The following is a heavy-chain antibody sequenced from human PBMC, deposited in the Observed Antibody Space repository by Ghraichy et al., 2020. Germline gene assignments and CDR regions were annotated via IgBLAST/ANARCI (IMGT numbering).Heavy chain of an antibody. D-gene: IGHD3-3*01. J-gene: IGHJ3*01. V-gene: IGHV3-7*03. CDR1: GFTFSSYW. CDR2: IKQNGGEK. CDR3: ARDRTIFGGSGPGCFDF. Sequence: GGSLRLSCAASGFTFSSYWMSWVRQAPGKGLEWVATIKQNGGEKYYVDSVKGRFAISRDNAKNSLYLQMNSLRADDTAVYYCARDRTIFGGSGPGCFDFWGQGTMVTVSS.